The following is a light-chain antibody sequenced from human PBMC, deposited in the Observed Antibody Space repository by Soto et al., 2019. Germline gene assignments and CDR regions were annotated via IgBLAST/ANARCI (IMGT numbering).Light chain of an antibody. CDR3: QQCTNGPPCT. CDR2: DVS. CDR1: QSVNKL. V-gene: IGKV3-11*01. J-gene: IGKJ2*02. Sequence: EIVLTQSPATLSLSPGERATLSCRASQSVNKLLTWYQQKPGQPPRLLMYDVSTRAVGIPDRFSGSGSGTDFTRTISSLEPEDFAIYYCQQCTNGPPCTFGQGTKLEIK.